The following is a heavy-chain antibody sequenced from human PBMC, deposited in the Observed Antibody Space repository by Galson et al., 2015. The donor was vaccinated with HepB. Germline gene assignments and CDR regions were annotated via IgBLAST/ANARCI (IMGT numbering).Heavy chain of an antibody. CDR2: MNPNSGNT. CDR1: GYTFTSYD. J-gene: IGHJ6*02. CDR3: ARSVRIAAAGTLLTYSFLPRKRPWGGMDV. Sequence: SVKVSCKASGYTFTSYDINWVRQATGQGLEWMGWMNPNSGNTGYAQKFQGRVTMTRNTSISTAYMELSSLRSEDTAVYYCARSVRIAAAGTLLTYSFLPRKRPWGGMDVWGQGTTVTVSS. V-gene: IGHV1-8*01. D-gene: IGHD6-13*01.